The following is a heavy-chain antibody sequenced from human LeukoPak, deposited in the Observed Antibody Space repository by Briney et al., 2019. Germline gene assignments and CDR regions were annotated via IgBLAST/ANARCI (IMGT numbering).Heavy chain of an antibody. J-gene: IGHJ6*03. CDR1: GYSFTSYW. V-gene: IGHV5-51*01. CDR3: ARHGSSSSWAVGYYYYYMDV. D-gene: IGHD6-6*01. Sequence: GESLKISCKGSGYSFTSYWIGWVRQMPGKGLEWMGIIYPGDSDTRYSPSFQGQVTISADKSISTAYLQWSSLKASDTAMYYCARHGSSSSWAVGYYYYYMDVWGKGTTVTVSS. CDR2: IYPGDSDT.